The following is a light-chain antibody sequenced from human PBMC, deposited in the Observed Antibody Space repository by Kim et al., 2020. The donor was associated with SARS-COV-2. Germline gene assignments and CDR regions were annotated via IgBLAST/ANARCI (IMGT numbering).Light chain of an antibody. CDR2: DNN. J-gene: IGLJ3*02. CDR1: SSNIGNNY. CDR3: GTWDSSLSGLV. V-gene: IGLV1-51*01. Sequence: GQKVTISCSGSSSNIGNNYVSWYQQLPGTAPKLLIYDNNKRPSGIPDRFSGYKSGTSATLGITGLQTGDEADYYCGTWDSSLSGLVFGGGTQLTVL.